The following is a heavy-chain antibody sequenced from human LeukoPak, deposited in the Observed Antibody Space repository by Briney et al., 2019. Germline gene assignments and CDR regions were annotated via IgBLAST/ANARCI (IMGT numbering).Heavy chain of an antibody. J-gene: IGHJ4*02. CDR2: ISAYNGNT. V-gene: IGHV1-18*01. Sequence: RVASAKVFCMASGHTFTSYGISWVRQAPGQGLEWMGWISAYNGNTNYAQKLQSRVTMTTDTSTSTAYMELSSLRSDDTAVYYCARDSPFFDYWGQGTLVTVSS. CDR1: GHTFTSYG. CDR3: ARDSPFFDY.